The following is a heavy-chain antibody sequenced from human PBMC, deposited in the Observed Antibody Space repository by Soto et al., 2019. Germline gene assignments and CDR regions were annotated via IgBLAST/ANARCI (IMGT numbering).Heavy chain of an antibody. Sequence: PGGSLRLSCEASGFTFNNFAMNWVRQAPGKGLEWVSSISSNENYIYYADSVRGRFTISRDNVKNSLHLQMNSLRAEDTAVYYCARDTRTGYCSGVSCYYYGMDVWGQGTTVTVSS. CDR1: GFTFNNFA. D-gene: IGHD2-15*01. CDR2: ISSNENYI. CDR3: ARDTRTGYCSGVSCYYYGMDV. J-gene: IGHJ6*02. V-gene: IGHV3-21*01.